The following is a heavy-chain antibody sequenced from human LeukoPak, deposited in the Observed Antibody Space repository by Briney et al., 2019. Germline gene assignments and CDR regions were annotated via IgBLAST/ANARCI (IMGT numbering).Heavy chain of an antibody. D-gene: IGHD2-15*01. V-gene: IGHV4-34*01. CDR2: INHSGST. J-gene: IGHJ5*02. CDR3: ARRLVIVVVRRREYNWFDP. Sequence: SETLSLTCAVYGGSFSAYYWSWIRQPPGKGLEWIGEINHSGSTNYNPSLKSRVTISVDTSKNQFSLKLSSVTAADTAVYYCARRLVIVVVRRREYNWFDPWGQGTLVTVSS. CDR1: GGSFSAYY.